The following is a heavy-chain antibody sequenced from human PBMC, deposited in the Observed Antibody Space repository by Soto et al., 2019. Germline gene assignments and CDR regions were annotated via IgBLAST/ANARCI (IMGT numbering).Heavy chain of an antibody. CDR1: GYTFTSYA. Sequence: GASVKVSCKASGYTFTSYAMHWVRQAPGQRLEWMGWINAGNGNTKYSQKFQGRVTITRDTSASTAYMELSSLRSEDTAVYYCARDEAVAGTENFGYWGQGTLVTVSS. D-gene: IGHD6-19*01. J-gene: IGHJ4*02. CDR2: INAGNGNT. V-gene: IGHV1-3*01. CDR3: ARDEAVAGTENFGY.